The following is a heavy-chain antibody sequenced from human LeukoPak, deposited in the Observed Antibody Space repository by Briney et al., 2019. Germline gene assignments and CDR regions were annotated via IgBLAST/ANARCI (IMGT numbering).Heavy chain of an antibody. CDR2: INPNSGGT. V-gene: IGHV1-2*02. Sequence: ASMKVSCKASGYTFTGYYMHWVRQAPGQGLEWMGWINPNSGGTNYAQKFQGRVTMTRDTSISTAYMELSRLRSDDTAVYYCARGRSGWDYYYYYYMDVWGKGTTVTVSS. CDR1: GYTFTGYY. D-gene: IGHD6-19*01. CDR3: ARGRSGWDYYYYYYMDV. J-gene: IGHJ6*03.